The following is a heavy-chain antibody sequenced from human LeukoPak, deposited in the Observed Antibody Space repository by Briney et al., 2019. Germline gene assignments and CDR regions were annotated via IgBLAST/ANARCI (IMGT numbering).Heavy chain of an antibody. CDR1: GGSFSGYY. Sequence: PSETLSLTCAVYGGSFSGYYWSWIRQPPGKGLEWIGEINHSGSTNYNPSLKSRVTISVDTSKNQFSLKLSSVTAADTAVYYCTRKYSSSSGPNFVYWGQGTLVTVSS. V-gene: IGHV4-34*01. CDR2: INHSGST. D-gene: IGHD6-6*01. CDR3: TRKYSSSSGPNFVY. J-gene: IGHJ4*02.